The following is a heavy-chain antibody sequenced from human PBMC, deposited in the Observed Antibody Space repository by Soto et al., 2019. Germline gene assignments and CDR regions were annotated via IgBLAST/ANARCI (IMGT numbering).Heavy chain of an antibody. V-gene: IGHV2-5*02. CDR1: GFSLSTSVVG. D-gene: IGHD3-10*01. J-gene: IGHJ3*01. CDR3: AHRRARTAVREDAYDV. CDR2: IYWDDDK. Sequence: QITLKESGPTLVKPTQTLTLTCIFSGFSLSTSVVGVGWIRQPPGKSLEWLALIYWDDDKRYSPSLKSRITLTKDTSKNQVVHTMRNMDTVDTATYYCAHRRARTAVREDAYDVWGQGTLVVVPS.